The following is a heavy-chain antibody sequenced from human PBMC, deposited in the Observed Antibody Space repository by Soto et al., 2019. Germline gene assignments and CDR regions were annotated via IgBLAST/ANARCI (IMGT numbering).Heavy chain of an antibody. Sequence: EVQVLKSGGDLVQPGGSLRLSCAASGFTFSNYAMSWVRQAPGMGLEWVSSNSGAGGSTTYADSVKGRFTISRDNSKNTLFLQMNSLRAEDTAVYYCARDALLSSGSNDYWGQGTLVTVSS. CDR1: GFTFSNYA. CDR2: NSGAGGST. V-gene: IGHV3-23*01. J-gene: IGHJ4*02. CDR3: ARDALLSSGSNDY. D-gene: IGHD3-10*01.